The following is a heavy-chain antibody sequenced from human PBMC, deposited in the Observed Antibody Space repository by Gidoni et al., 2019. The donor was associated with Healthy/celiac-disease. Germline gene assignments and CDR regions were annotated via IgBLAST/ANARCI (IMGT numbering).Heavy chain of an antibody. D-gene: IGHD1-7*01. Sequence: QVQLQQWGAGLLKPSETLSLTCAVYGGSFSGYYWSWIRQPPGKGLAWIGEINHRGSTNYNPSLKSRVTISVDTSKNQFSLKLSSVTAADTAVYYCARGYNWNYGHYYYGMDVWGQGTTVTVSS. CDR3: ARGYNWNYGHYYYGMDV. V-gene: IGHV4-34*01. CDR1: GGSFSGYY. CDR2: INHRGST. J-gene: IGHJ6*02.